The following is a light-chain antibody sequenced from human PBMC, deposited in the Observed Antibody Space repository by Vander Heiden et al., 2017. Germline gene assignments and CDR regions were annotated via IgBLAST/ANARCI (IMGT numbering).Light chain of an antibody. V-gene: IGKV1-33*01. CDR3: QQDDNLPPIYT. CDR1: QDISNY. J-gene: IGKJ3*01. CDR2: DAS. Sequence: DIQMTQSPSSLSASVGDRVTITCQASQDISNYLNWYQQKPGKAPKLLIYDASNLENGVTSRFSGSADATDVTFTISRRHPDVIETYYCQQDDNLPPIYTFGHGTKVDIK.